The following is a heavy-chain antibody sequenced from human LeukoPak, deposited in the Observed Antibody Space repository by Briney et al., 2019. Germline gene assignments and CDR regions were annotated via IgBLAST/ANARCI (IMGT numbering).Heavy chain of an antibody. CDR1: GGSISSDGYY. CDR3: ARVPPWSSGWFDY. Sequence: PSETLSLTCTVSGGSISSDGYYWSWIRQHPGKGLEWIGYIYYSGSTYYNPSLKSRVTISVDTSKNQFSLKLSSVTAADTAVYYCARVPPWSSGWFDYWGQGTLVTVSS. D-gene: IGHD6-19*01. V-gene: IGHV4-31*03. J-gene: IGHJ4*02. CDR2: IYYSGST.